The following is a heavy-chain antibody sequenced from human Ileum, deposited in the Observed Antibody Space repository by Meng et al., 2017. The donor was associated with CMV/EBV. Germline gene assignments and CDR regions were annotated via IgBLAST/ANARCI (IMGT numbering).Heavy chain of an antibody. D-gene: IGHD2-15*01. CDR3: ARGVAGGPFDY. Sequence: HGHQQQWVSGLLMPSETLSLPCAVYGGCFSGYYWSWIRQPPGKGLEWIGEINHSGSTNYNPSLKSRVTISVDTSKNQFFLKLSSVTAADTAVYYCARGVAGGPFDYWGQGTLVTVSS. V-gene: IGHV4-34*01. J-gene: IGHJ4*02. CDR1: GGCFSGYY. CDR2: INHSGST.